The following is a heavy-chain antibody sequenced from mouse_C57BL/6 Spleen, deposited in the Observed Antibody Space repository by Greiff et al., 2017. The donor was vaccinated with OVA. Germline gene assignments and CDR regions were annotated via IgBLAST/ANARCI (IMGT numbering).Heavy chain of an antibody. J-gene: IGHJ2*01. V-gene: IGHV1-55*01. CDR2: IYPGSGST. CDR1: GYTFTSYW. D-gene: IGHD2-3*01. Sequence: QVQLQQPGAELVKPGASVKMSCKASGYTFTSYWITWVKQRPGQGLEWIGDIYPGSGSTNYNEKFKSKATLTVDTSSSTAYMQLSSLTAEDSAVYYCARDGYYAYYFDYWGQGITLTVSS. CDR3: ARDGYYAYYFDY.